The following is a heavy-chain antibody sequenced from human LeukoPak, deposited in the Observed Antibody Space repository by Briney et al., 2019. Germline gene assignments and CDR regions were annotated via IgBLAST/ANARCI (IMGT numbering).Heavy chain of an antibody. V-gene: IGHV3-30*04. CDR2: ISYDGSNK. Sequence: PGGSLRLSCAASGFTFSSYAMHWVRQAPGKGLEWVAVISYDGSNKYYADSVKGRFTISRDNSKNTLYLQMNSLRAEDTAVYYCAREGYEYSSGWYLNWFDPWGQGTLVTVSS. CDR1: GFTFSSYA. D-gene: IGHD6-19*01. J-gene: IGHJ5*02. CDR3: AREGYEYSSGWYLNWFDP.